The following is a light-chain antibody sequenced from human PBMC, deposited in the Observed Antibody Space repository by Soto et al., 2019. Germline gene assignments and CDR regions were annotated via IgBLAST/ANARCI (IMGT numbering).Light chain of an antibody. CDR3: QQLNSYPLYT. Sequence: DIQLTQSPSFLSASVGDRVTITCRASQGISSYLAWYQQKPGKAPKLLIYAASTLQSGVPSRFSGSGSGTVFTLTISSLQPEDFATYYCQQLNSYPLYTFGQGTKLEIK. V-gene: IGKV1-9*01. CDR2: AAS. J-gene: IGKJ2*01. CDR1: QGISSY.